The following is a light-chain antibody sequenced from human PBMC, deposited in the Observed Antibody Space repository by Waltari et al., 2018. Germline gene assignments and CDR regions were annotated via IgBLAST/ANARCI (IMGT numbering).Light chain of an antibody. CDR1: QNIKNY. CDR2: TAS. V-gene: IGKV1-39*01. CDR3: QQTYTAPLS. J-gene: IGKJ4*01. Sequence: DIQVTQSPSSPSASVGDRVTITCRASQNIKNYLSWYQHKEGKAPKLLIYTASTLHSGVPLRFSGSGSGTDFTLVISSLQPEDFAAYYCQQTYTAPLSFGAGTKVEMK.